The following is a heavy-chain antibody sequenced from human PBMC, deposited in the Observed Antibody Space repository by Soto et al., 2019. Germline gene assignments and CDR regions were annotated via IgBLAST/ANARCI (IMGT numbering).Heavy chain of an antibody. V-gene: IGHV4-39*01. CDR2: IYYSGST. Sequence: QLQLQESGPGLVKPSETLSLTCTVSGGSISSSSYYWGWIRQPPGKGLEWIGSIYYSGSTYYNPSLKSRVTISVDTSKNQFSLKLSSVTAADTAVYYCARHGVAARPFLWFDPWGQGTLVTVSS. D-gene: IGHD6-6*01. J-gene: IGHJ5*02. CDR3: ARHGVAARPFLWFDP. CDR1: GGSISSSSYY.